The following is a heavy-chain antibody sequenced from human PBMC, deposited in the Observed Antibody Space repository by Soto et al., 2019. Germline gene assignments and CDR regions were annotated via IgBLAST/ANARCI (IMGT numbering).Heavy chain of an antibody. CDR3: ARDQRGYCISTSCPYYYYYGMDV. Sequence: QVQLVQSGAEVKKPGSSVKVSCKASGGTFSSYAISWVRQAPGQGLEWMGGIIPIFGTANYAQKFQGRVTITADESTSTAYMELSSLRSEDTAVYYCARDQRGYCISTSCPYYYYYGMDVWGQGTTVTVSS. V-gene: IGHV1-69*12. J-gene: IGHJ6*02. CDR1: GGTFSSYA. CDR2: IIPIFGTA. D-gene: IGHD2-2*01.